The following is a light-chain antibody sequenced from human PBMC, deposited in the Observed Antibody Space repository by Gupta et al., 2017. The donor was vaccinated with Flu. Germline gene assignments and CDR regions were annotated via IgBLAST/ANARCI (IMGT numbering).Light chain of an antibody. J-gene: IGKJ5*01. CDR3: HQSSSVRNR. CDR2: YAS. CDR1: QSIGSN. V-gene: IGKV6-21*01. Sequence: AEFQSVTPREKVTITCRASQSIGSNLHWYQQKPGQSPKLLIKYASQPSSGVPSRFSRHGSGTDFTLTINSLEAEDVATYYCHQSSSVRNRFGQETRMEIK.